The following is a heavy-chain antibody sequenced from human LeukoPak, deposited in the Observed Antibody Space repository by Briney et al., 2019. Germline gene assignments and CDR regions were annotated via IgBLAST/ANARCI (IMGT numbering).Heavy chain of an antibody. D-gene: IGHD3-22*01. Sequence: NSGGSLRLSCAASGFTFSDYYMSWIRQAPGKGLEWVSYISSSSSYTNYADSVKGRFTISRDNAKNSLYLQTNSLRAEDTAVYYCAAESIYYDSSGYYSRWGRGTLVTVSS. J-gene: IGHJ4*02. CDR3: AAESIYYDSSGYYSR. CDR2: ISSSSSYT. CDR1: GFTFSDYY. V-gene: IGHV3-11*05.